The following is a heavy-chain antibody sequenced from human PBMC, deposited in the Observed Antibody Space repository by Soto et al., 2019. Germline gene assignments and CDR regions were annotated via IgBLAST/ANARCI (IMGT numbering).Heavy chain of an antibody. V-gene: IGHV3-30*18. CDR1: GFTFSSYG. J-gene: IGHJ6*03. Sequence: GGSLRLSCAASGFTFSSYGMHWVRQAPGKGLEWVAVISYDGSNKYYADSVKGRFTISRDNSKNTLYLQMNSLRAEDTAVYYCAKVPAATYYYMDVWGKGTTVTVSS. CDR3: AKVPAATYYYMDV. D-gene: IGHD2-2*01. CDR2: ISYDGSNK.